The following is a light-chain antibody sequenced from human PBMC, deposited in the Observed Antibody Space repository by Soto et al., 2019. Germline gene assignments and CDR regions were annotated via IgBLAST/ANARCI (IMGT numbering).Light chain of an antibody. V-gene: IGLV6-57*04. CDR2: QDI. J-gene: IGLJ2*01. Sequence: NFMLTQPHSVSGSPGKTVTISCTRGSGSIASRYVQWYQQPPGSAPTTVIYQDIRRPSGVPDRFSGSIDTSSNSSYLDISGMKTEDEAVYSCQSYDPSNHVVFCGGTKLTV. CDR1: SGSIASRY. CDR3: QSYDPSNHVV.